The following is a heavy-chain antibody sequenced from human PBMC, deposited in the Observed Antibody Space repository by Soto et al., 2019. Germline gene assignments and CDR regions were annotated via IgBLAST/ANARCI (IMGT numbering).Heavy chain of an antibody. J-gene: IGHJ6*02. Sequence: QVQLVESGGGVVQPGRSLRLSCAASGFTFSSYGIHWVRQAPGKGLEWVAVIAYDGGNKYYADSVKGRFTISRDNPKNTLYLQMSSLRADDTAVYYCAKTLGYCSSSSCSREFYYYYGMDVWGQGTTVTVSS. CDR2: IAYDGGNK. CDR3: AKTLGYCSSSSCSREFYYYYGMDV. CDR1: GFTFSSYG. V-gene: IGHV3-30*18. D-gene: IGHD2-15*01.